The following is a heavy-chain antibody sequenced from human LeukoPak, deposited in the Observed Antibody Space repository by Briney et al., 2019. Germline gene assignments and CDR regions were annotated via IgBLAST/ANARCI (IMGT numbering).Heavy chain of an antibody. D-gene: IGHD6-13*01. J-gene: IGHJ4*02. CDR2: TSSSAAAT. Sequence: PGGSPRLSCAAFGFALSSYAIGWVRHAPGEGLEWVSATSSSAAATYHAETVRGRYTISRDNAKNTRYLQMNSLRAEDTAVYYCARDRGSTDFDYWGQGTRVTVSS. CDR3: ARDRGSTDFDY. CDR1: GFALSSYA. V-gene: IGHV3-23*01.